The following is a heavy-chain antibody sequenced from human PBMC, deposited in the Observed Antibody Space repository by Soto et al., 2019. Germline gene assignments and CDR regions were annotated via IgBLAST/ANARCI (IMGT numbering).Heavy chain of an antibody. Sequence: DVQLVESGGGWVQPGRSLRLSCAASGFKFSDYWMSWVRQAPGKGLEWVGNIKHDTSESHNADSVKGRFTITRDNIKNFLFLQMRDLRADDTASYYCGRDGLLFSGPYRPSRFDYWGLVALVTVSS. CDR1: GFKFSDYW. V-gene: IGHV3-7*03. CDR2: IKHDTSES. J-gene: IGHJ4*02. D-gene: IGHD3-16*02. CDR3: GRDGLLFSGPYRPSRFDY.